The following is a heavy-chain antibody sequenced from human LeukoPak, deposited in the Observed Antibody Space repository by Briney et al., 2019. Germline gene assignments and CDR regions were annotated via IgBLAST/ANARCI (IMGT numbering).Heavy chain of an antibody. CDR3: TRESFDRSRYYYSDS. J-gene: IGHJ4*02. D-gene: IGHD3-22*01. V-gene: IGHV4-61*01. CDR2: IYYTGAT. CDR1: GASVNSGSNY. Sequence: PSETLSLTCTVSGASVNSGSNYWSWIRQPPGKGLEWLGYIYYTGATNYNPSLMRRVTMSVDTSRSQFSLTLNSVTAADTAVYYCTRESFDRSRYYYSDSWGQGALVTVSS.